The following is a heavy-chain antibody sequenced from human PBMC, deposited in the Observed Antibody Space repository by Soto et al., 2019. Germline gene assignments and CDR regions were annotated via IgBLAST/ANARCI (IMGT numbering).Heavy chain of an antibody. CDR1: GFTFKNHY. CDR3: ARQYSSMLDL. D-gene: IGHD6-13*01. V-gene: IGHV3-11*01. CDR2: ISDSGSSI. Sequence: QVQLVESGGGLVKPGGSLRLSCAASGFTFKNHYMTWIRQAPGKGLEWVSYISDSGSSIYYADSVKGRFTISRDNAKNSLLLEMNSLRGGETAVYYCARQYSSMLDLWGQGTLVTVSS. J-gene: IGHJ4*02.